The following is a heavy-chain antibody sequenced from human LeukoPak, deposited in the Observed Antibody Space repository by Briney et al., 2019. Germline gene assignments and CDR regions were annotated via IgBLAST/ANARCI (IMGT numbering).Heavy chain of an antibody. V-gene: IGHV4-59*01. CDR2: IYYRGST. D-gene: IGHD3-10*01. Sequence: PSETLSLTCTVSGGSISSYYWSWIRQPPGKGLEWIGYIYYRGSTNYNPSLKSRVTISVDTSKNQFSLKLSSVTAADTAVYYCARGFYYYGSGSFYYYYYMDVWGKGTTVTVSS. CDR1: GGSISSYY. J-gene: IGHJ6*03. CDR3: ARGFYYYGSGSFYYYYYMDV.